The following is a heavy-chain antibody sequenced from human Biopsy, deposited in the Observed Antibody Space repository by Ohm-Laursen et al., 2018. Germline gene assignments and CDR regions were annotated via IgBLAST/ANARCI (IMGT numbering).Heavy chain of an antibody. V-gene: IGHV1-69*04. Sequence: SVKVSCKASGSTLLTYAISWVRQAPGQGLEWIGRIIPILHVPTYAQSFQGRVTISAVKSTSTAYMELSGMRSEDTAVYYCASLEDRTFDKWGQGTLVTVSS. CDR3: ASLEDRTFDK. CDR1: GSTLLTYA. CDR2: IIPILHVP. J-gene: IGHJ4*02.